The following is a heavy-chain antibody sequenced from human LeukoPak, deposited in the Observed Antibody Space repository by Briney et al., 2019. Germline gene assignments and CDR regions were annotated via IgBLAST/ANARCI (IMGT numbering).Heavy chain of an antibody. V-gene: IGHV3-11*01. CDR3: ARDDSSGSYYYYYYMDV. Sequence: GGSLRLSCAASGFTFSNAWMSWVRQAPGKGLEWVSYISSSGSTIYYADSVKGRFTISRDNAKNSLYLQMNSLRAEDTAVYYCARDDSSGSYYYYYYMDVWGKGTTVTISS. CDR1: GFTFSNAW. D-gene: IGHD1-26*01. CDR2: ISSSGSTI. J-gene: IGHJ6*03.